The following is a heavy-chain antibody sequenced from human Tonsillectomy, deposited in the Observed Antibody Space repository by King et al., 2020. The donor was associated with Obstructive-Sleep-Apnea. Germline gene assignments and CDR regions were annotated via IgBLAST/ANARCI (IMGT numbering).Heavy chain of an antibody. D-gene: IGHD1-1*01. V-gene: IGHV3-30*18. Sequence: VQLVESGGGVVQPGRSLRLSCAASGFTFSSYGMHWVRQAPGKGLEWVAVISYDGSNKYYEDSVKGRFTISRDNSKNTLYLQMNSLRAEDTAVYYCAKDRSPWTLYGMDVLGQGTTVTVSS. CDR1: GFTFSSYG. CDR3: AKDRSPWTLYGMDV. CDR2: ISYDGSNK. J-gene: IGHJ6*02.